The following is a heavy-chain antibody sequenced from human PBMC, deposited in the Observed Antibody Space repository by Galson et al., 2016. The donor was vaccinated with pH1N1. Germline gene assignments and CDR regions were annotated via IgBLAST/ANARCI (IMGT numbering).Heavy chain of an antibody. CDR2: IYWNDDK. D-gene: IGHD4-17*01. J-gene: IGHJ5*02. CDR1: GFSLSTSGVG. Sequence: PALVKPTQTLTLTCTFSGFSLSTSGVGVGWIRQPPGKALEWLALIYWNDDKRYSPSLKSRLTITKHTSKNQVVLTMTNMDPVDTATYYCAHSLYGDYVGWFDPWGQGTLVTVSS. V-gene: IGHV2-5*01. CDR3: AHSLYGDYVGWFDP.